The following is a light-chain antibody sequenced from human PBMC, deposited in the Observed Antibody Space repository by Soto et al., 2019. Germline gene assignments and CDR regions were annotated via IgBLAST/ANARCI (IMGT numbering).Light chain of an antibody. CDR3: QTWDTGIRV. Sequence: QLVLTQSPSASASLGASVKLTCTLSSGHRTYAIAWHQQQPEKGHRYLMKLNSDGSHSKGDGIPDRFSGSSFGAERYLTISSLQSEDEADYYCQTWDTGIRVFGGGTKVTVL. CDR1: SGHRTYA. CDR2: LNSDGSH. J-gene: IGLJ3*02. V-gene: IGLV4-69*01.